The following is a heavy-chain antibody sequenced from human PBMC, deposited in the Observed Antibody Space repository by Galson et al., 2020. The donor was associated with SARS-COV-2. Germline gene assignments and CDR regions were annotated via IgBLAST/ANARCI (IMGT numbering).Heavy chain of an antibody. V-gene: IGHV3-30*04. J-gene: IGHJ4*02. CDR2: ITDNGTNK. Sequence: GGSLRLSCAASGFTFTSYAMHWVRQPPGKGLEWIAFITDNGTNKYYADSVKGRFTISRDNTKNPLYLQMNSLRAEDTAVYYCARGRSGRYLACLDYWGQGTLVTGSS. CDR1: GFTFTSYA. D-gene: IGHD1-26*01. CDR3: ARGRSGRYLACLDY.